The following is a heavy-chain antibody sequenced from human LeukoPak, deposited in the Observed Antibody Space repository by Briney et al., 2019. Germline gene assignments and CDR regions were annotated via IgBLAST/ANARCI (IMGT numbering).Heavy chain of an antibody. J-gene: IGHJ4*02. CDR1: GLTFSSYW. V-gene: IGHV3-7*01. CDR3: VNLWEAGY. Sequence: GGSLRLSCTACGLTFSSYWMRWVRQAAGKGLEWVANVDQDGSKQHYADSVKGRFTTSRDNAKNSLYLQLNSVRVENTAMNYCVNLWEAGYWGQGTLVTVSS. D-gene: IGHD1-26*01. CDR2: VDQDGSKQ.